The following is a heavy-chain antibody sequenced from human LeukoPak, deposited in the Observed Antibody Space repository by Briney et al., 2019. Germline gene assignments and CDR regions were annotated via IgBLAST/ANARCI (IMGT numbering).Heavy chain of an antibody. CDR2: ISANNGNT. CDR1: GYTFTSFG. Sequence: ASVKVSCKASGYTFTSFGITWVRQAPGQGLEWMGWISANNGNTNYAQKFQGRVTMTTEISTNTAYMELRSLRSDDTALYFCARDLSGTFYNYGAMDFWGQGSLVTVSS. J-gene: IGHJ4*02. D-gene: IGHD3-10*01. CDR3: ARDLSGTFYNYGAMDF. V-gene: IGHV1-18*01.